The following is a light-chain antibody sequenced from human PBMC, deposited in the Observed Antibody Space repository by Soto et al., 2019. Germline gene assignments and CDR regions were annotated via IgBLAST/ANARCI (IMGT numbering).Light chain of an antibody. CDR3: QKYGTSPRT. Sequence: ELVLTQSPATLSLSPGDSATLSCRGSQSVSSSFLAWYQQKTGQAPRLLIYGESTRATGIPDRLSGSGSGTDLTLTISRLEPEDFAVYYCQKYGTSPRTCGQGTKVDIK. CDR2: GES. J-gene: IGKJ1*01. V-gene: IGKV3-20*01. CDR1: QSVSSSF.